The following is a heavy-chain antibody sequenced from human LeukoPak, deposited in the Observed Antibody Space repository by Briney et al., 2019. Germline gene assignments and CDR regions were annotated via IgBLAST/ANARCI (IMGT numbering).Heavy chain of an antibody. Sequence: GGSLRLSCAASGFTFSNAWMSWVRQAPGKGLEWVGRIKSKTDGGTTDYAAPVKGRFTISRDDSKNTLYLQMNSLKTEDTAVYYCTTGVYYDFWSGPSSPLDYWGKGTLVTVSS. V-gene: IGHV3-15*01. J-gene: IGHJ4*02. CDR3: TTGVYYDFWSGPSSPLDY. D-gene: IGHD3-3*01. CDR1: GFTFSNAW. CDR2: IKSKTDGGTT.